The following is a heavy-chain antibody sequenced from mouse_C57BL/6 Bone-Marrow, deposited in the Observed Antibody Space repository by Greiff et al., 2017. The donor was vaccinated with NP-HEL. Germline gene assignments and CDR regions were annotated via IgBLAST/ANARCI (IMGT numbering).Heavy chain of an antibody. CDR2: IYPSDSET. CDR1: GYTFTSYW. V-gene: IGHV1-61*01. CDR3: ARSYYSKDYAMDY. J-gene: IGHJ4*01. D-gene: IGHD2-5*01. Sequence: QVQLQQPGAELVRPGSSVKLSCKASGYTFTSYWMAWVKQRPGQGLEWIGNIYPSDSETHYNQKFKDKATLTVDKSSSTAYMQLSSLTSEDSAVYYCARSYYSKDYAMDYWGQGTSVTVSS.